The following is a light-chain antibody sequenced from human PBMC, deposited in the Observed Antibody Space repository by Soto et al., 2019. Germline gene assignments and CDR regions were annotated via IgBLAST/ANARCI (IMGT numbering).Light chain of an antibody. Sequence: QSALTQPASVSGSPGQSITISCTGTSSDVGGYNYVSWYQQHPGKAPKLMIFEVSNRPSGVSNRFSGSKSGNTASLTISGRQAEDEADYYCSAYTRSSTLVVFGGGTKVTVL. CDR2: EVS. J-gene: IGLJ3*02. CDR1: SSDVGGYNY. CDR3: SAYTRSSTLVV. V-gene: IGLV2-14*01.